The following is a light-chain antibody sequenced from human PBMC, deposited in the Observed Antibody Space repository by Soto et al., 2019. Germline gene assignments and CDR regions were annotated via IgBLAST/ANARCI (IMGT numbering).Light chain of an antibody. J-gene: IGLJ2*01. V-gene: IGLV2-11*01. CDR1: RSEVGGYNY. Sequence: QSALTQPRSVSGSPGQSVTISCTGTRSEVGGYNYVSWYQKLPGKAPKLMIYDVSKRPSGVPDRFSGSKSGNTASLTISGLQAEDEADYYCCSFAGGYTFVFGSGTKLTVL. CDR3: CSFAGGYTFV. CDR2: DVS.